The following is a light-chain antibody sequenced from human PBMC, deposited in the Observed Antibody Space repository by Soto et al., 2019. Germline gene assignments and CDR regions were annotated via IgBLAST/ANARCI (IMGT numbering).Light chain of an antibody. CDR3: QHYAGGSRIT. V-gene: IGKV3-15*01. Sequence: EIAMTQSPSSLSASPGERVTLSCRASQSVSSDLAWYHQKPGQAPRLLIYGASTRATGIPARFSGSGSGTEFTLTINSLQSEDFAVYYCQHYAGGSRITFGQGTRLEIK. CDR1: QSVSSD. CDR2: GAS. J-gene: IGKJ5*01.